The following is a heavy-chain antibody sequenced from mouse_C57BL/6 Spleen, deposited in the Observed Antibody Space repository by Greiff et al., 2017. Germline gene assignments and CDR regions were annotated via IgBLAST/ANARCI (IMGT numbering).Heavy chain of an antibody. D-gene: IGHD2-3*01. CDR2: IYPGSGST. J-gene: IGHJ4*01. Sequence: QVQLQQPGAELVKPGASVKMSCKASGYTFTSYWITWVKQRPGQGLEWIGDIYPGSGSTNYNEKFKSKSTLTVDTSSSTAYMQLSNLTSEDSAVYYCARDGYYGGYYAMDYWGQGASVTVSS. CDR1: GYTFTSYW. CDR3: ARDGYYGGYYAMDY. V-gene: IGHV1-55*01.